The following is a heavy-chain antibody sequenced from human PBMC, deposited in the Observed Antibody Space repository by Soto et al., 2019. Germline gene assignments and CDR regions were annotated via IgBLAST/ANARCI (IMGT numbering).Heavy chain of an antibody. CDR3: ARQQYGSGSYYDFDY. J-gene: IGHJ4*02. CDR1: GGSISSSGFS. Sequence: PSETLSLTCTVSGGSISSSGFSRGWVRQPPGKGLEWIGCAYYSGNTYYNPSLRSRVTISVDTSENQFSLKLSSVTAADTAVYYCARQQYGSGSYYDFDYWGQGTLVTVSS. CDR2: AYYSGNT. V-gene: IGHV4-39*01. D-gene: IGHD3-10*01.